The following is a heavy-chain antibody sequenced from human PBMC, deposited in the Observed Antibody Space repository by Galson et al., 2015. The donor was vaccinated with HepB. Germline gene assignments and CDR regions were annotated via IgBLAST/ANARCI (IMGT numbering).Heavy chain of an antibody. V-gene: IGHV4-34*01. D-gene: IGHD2-2*01. CDR2: INHSGST. Sequence: ETLSLTCAVYGGSFRGYYWNWIRQPPGKGLEWIGQINHSGSTNYNPSLKSPVTISVDTSKNQFSLKLTSVTAADTAVYYCARGSRVPAAIFASHYYYHMDVWGTGTTVAVSS. CDR1: GGSFRGYY. CDR3: ARGSRVPAAIFASHYYYHMDV. J-gene: IGHJ6*03.